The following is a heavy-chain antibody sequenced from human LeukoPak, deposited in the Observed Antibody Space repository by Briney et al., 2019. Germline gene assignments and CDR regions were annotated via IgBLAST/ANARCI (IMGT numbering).Heavy chain of an antibody. D-gene: IGHD5-24*01. CDR3: ARVEAATTNPRFDS. V-gene: IGHV4-31*03. Sequence: SETLSLTCTVSGGSISSGGYYWSWIRQPPGKGLEWIGYIYYSGTTYYNPSLKSRVTISVDTSKNQFSLKLSSVTAADTAVFYCARVEAATTNPRFDSWGQGALVTVSS. CDR1: GGSISSGGYY. J-gene: IGHJ4*02. CDR2: IYYSGTT.